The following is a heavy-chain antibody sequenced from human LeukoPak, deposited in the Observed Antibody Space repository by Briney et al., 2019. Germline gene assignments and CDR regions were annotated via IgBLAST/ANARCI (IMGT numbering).Heavy chain of an antibody. CDR1: GYTFTAYY. CDR3: ARDFPSSGWYHPFDY. D-gene: IGHD6-19*01. CDR2: INPNSGGT. V-gene: IGHV1-2*02. J-gene: IGHJ4*02. Sequence: ASVKVSCKASGYTFTAYYMHWVRQAPGQGLGWMGWINPNSGGTNYAQKFQGRVTMTRDTSISTVYMELSRLRSDDTAVYYCARDFPSSGWYHPFDYWGQGILVTVSS.